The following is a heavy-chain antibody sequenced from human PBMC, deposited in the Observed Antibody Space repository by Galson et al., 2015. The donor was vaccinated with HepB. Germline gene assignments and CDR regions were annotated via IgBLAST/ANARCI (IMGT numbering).Heavy chain of an antibody. D-gene: IGHD3-9*01. J-gene: IGHJ6*02. Sequence: SLRLSCAASGFTFSSYAMSWVRQAPGKGLEWVSAISGSGGSTYYADSVKGRFTISRDNSKNTLYLQMNSLRAEDAAVYYCAKGGGDILTGVLGMDVWGQGTTVTVSS. CDR2: ISGSGGST. CDR1: GFTFSSYA. V-gene: IGHV3-23*01. CDR3: AKGGGDILTGVLGMDV.